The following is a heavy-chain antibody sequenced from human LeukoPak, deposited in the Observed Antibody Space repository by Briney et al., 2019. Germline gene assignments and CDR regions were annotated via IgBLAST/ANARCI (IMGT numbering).Heavy chain of an antibody. CDR3: AKSGTGSYYTGDAFDI. CDR1: GGSISSYY. Sequence: PSETLSLTCTVSGGSISSYYWSWIRQPPGKGLEWIGYIYYSGSTNYNPSLKSRVTISVDTSKNQFSLKLSSVTAADTAVYYCAKSGTGSYYTGDAFDIWGQGTMVTVSS. D-gene: IGHD3-10*01. J-gene: IGHJ3*02. CDR2: IYYSGST. V-gene: IGHV4-59*01.